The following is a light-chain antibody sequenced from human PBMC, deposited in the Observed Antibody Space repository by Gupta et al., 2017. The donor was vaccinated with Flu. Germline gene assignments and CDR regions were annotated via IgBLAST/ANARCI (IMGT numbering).Light chain of an antibody. CDR1: SSDVGSYNL. J-gene: IGLJ2*01. CDR2: EGS. V-gene: IGLV2-23*01. Sequence: QSALTQPASVSGSPRQSITISCTGTSSDVGSYNLVSWYQQHPGKAPKLMIYEGSKRPSGVSKRFSGSKSGNTASLTISGLQAEDEADYYCCSDAGSSTPVFGGGTRLTVL. CDR3: CSDAGSSTPV.